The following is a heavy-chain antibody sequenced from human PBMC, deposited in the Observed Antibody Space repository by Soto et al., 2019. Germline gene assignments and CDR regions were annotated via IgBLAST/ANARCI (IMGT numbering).Heavy chain of an antibody. CDR1: GGTFSSYA. D-gene: IGHD1-26*01. CDR3: ARESSSPTRIVGATSGMDV. CDR2: IIPIFGTA. V-gene: IGHV1-69*13. J-gene: IGHJ6*02. Sequence: EASVKVSCKASGGTFSSYAISWVRQAPGQGLEWMGGIIPIFGTANYAQKFQGRVTITADESTSTAYMELSSLRSEDTAVYYCARESSSPTRIVGATSGMDVWGQGTTVTVSS.